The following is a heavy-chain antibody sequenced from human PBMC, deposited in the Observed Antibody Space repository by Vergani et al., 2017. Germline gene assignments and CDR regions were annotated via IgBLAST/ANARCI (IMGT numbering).Heavy chain of an antibody. V-gene: IGHV1-69-2*01. J-gene: IGHJ6*02. Sequence: EVQLVQSGAEVKKPGATMKISCKVSGYTFTDHYMHWVKQAPGKGLEWMGLVDPEDGETIYAEKFKGRVTIAADTSTDTAHLELGSLRSEETAVYYCSTPQTVTTGGMEVWGQGTTVIVSS. CDR1: GYTFTDHY. CDR2: VDPEDGET. D-gene: IGHD4-17*01. CDR3: STPQTVTTGGMEV.